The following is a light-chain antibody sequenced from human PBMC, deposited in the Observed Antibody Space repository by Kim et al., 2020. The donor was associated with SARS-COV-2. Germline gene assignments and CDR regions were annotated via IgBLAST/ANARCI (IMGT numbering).Light chain of an antibody. CDR2: DVT. CDR1: SRGIGGYNY. CDR3: SSYSTTSAVV. V-gene: IGLV2-14*03. Sequence: SITISCNGSSRGIGGYNYVSWYQQHPGKGPKLMIYDVTTRPSGVSDRFSGSKSANMASLTIFGLQAEDEADYCCSSYSTTSAVVFGGGTQLTVL. J-gene: IGLJ3*02.